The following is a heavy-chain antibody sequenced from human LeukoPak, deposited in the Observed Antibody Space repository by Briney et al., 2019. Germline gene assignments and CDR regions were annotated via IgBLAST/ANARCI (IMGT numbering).Heavy chain of an antibody. V-gene: IGHV4-59*01. CDR2: IYYSGST. J-gene: IGHJ1*01. CDR1: GGSISSYY. CDR3: ARAAPYYYDSSGYFGN. Sequence: SETLCLTCTVSGGSISSYYWSWIRQPPGKGLEWIGYIYYSGSTNYNPSLKSRVTISVDTSKNQFSLKLSSVTAADTAVYYCARAAPYYYDSSGYFGNWGQGTLVTVSS. D-gene: IGHD3-22*01.